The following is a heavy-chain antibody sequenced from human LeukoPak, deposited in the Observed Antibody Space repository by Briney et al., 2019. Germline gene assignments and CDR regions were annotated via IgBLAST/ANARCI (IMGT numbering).Heavy chain of an antibody. J-gene: IGHJ4*02. CDR3: AKAGSVYYDILTGYPPNYFDY. CDR2: ISGSGSST. Sequence: GGSLRLSCAASGFTFSSYGMSWVRQAPGKGLEWVSAISGSGSSTYYADSVKGRFTISRDNSKNTLYLQMNSLRAEDTAVYYCAKAGSVYYDILTGYPPNYFDYWGQGTLVTVSS. CDR1: GFTFSSYG. D-gene: IGHD3-9*01. V-gene: IGHV3-23*01.